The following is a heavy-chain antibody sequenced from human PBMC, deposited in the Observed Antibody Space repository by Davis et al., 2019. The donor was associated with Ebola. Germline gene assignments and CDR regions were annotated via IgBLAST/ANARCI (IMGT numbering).Heavy chain of an antibody. Sequence: GESLKISCAASGFTFSSYSMNWVRQAPGKGLEWVSSISSSSSYIYYADSVKGRFTISRDNAKHSLYLQMNSLRAEDTAVYYCARALRRGILTGYRNRFDPWGQGTLVTVSS. CDR3: ARALRRGILTGYRNRFDP. CDR2: ISSSSSYI. J-gene: IGHJ5*02. D-gene: IGHD3-9*01. CDR1: GFTFSSYS. V-gene: IGHV3-21*01.